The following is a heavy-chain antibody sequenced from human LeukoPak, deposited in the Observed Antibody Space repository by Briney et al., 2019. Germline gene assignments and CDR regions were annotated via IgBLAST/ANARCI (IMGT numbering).Heavy chain of an antibody. Sequence: GGSMRLSCAAYGFTFNDYYMSWIRQAPGKGLEWLSYINIGGTNTPYADSVTGRFTISSDNAKKSLYSEMNNLRAEDTAVYYCATGGAGFDTWGQGVLVTVSS. CDR3: ATGGAGFDT. CDR1: GFTFNDYY. D-gene: IGHD5-12*01. V-gene: IGHV3-11*01. J-gene: IGHJ5*02. CDR2: INIGGTNT.